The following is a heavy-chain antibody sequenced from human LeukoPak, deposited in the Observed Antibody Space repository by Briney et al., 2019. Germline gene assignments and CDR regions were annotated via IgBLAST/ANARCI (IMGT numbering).Heavy chain of an antibody. Sequence: PRGCLRVSCVESEVTFSSTWMSGGRDALGERVGWGGRIKDKANGRKTDYAAPVKGRFTIARDDSKNSLYLQMNSLKTEDTAVYDCTSAPGDAIGYGNDYWGQGTLVTVSS. J-gene: IGHJ4*02. CDR1: EVTFSSTW. CDR2: IKDKANGRKT. V-gene: IGHV3-15*01. D-gene: IGHD2-8*01. CDR3: TSAPGDAIGYGNDY.